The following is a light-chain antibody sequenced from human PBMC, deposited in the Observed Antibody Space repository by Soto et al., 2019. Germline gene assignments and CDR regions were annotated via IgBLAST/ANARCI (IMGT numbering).Light chain of an antibody. CDR1: SSDVGGYNY. CDR2: DVS. CDR3: TSCTTSSTLV. Sequence: QSALTQPASVSGSPGQSITISCTGTSSDVGGYNYVSWYQQYPGKAPKLMIYDVSNRPSGVSNRFSGSKSGNTASLTISGLQAEDEADYYCTSCTTSSTLVFGTGTKVTVL. J-gene: IGLJ1*01. V-gene: IGLV2-14*01.